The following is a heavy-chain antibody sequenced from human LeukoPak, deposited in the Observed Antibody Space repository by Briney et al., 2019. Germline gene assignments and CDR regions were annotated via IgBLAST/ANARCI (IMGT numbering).Heavy chain of an antibody. V-gene: IGHV3-64*01. CDR2: ISSNGVNT. CDR3: ARASVTTTWHHLGY. CDR1: GFSFSTYV. Sequence: GGSLRLSCAASGFSFSTYVMHWVRQAPGKGLEYVSSISSNGVNTYYANSVKGRFTISRDNAKNTLHLQMGSLRVEDMAVYYCARASVTTTWHHLGYWGQGAQVTVSS. D-gene: IGHD1-14*01. J-gene: IGHJ4*02.